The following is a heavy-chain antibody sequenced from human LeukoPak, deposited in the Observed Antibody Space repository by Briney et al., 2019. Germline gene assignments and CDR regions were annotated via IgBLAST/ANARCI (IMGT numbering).Heavy chain of an antibody. J-gene: IGHJ6*03. V-gene: IGHV4-38-2*01. D-gene: IGHD1-7*01. CDR3: ARNQLELLYYYYYYMGV. CDR2: IYHSGST. CDR1: GYSISSGYY. Sequence: SETLSLTCAVSGYSISSGYYWGWIRQPPGKGLEWIGSIYHSGSTNYNPSLKSRVTISVDTSKNQFSLKLSSVTAADTAVYYCARNQLELLYYYYYYMGVWGKGTTVTVSS.